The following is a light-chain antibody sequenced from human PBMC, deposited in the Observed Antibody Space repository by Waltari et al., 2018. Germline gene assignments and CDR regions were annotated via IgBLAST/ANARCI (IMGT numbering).Light chain of an antibody. CDR3: QQTYSVLYT. Sequence: DIQMTQSPSSLSASVGDSITITCRASQSVSNFLNWYQQKPGKPPKLLIFGSSSLQSAVPSRFSGSGSGTDFTLPISSLQPEDFATYYCQQTYSVLYTFGQGTKLQI. CDR1: QSVSNF. CDR2: GSS. V-gene: IGKV1-39*01. J-gene: IGKJ2*01.